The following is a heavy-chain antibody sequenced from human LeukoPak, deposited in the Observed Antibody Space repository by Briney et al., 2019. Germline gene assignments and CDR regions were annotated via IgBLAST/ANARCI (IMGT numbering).Heavy chain of an antibody. CDR2: IIPIFGTA. Sequence: GSSVKVSCKASGGTFSSYAISWVRQAPGQGLEWMGGIIPIFGTAIYAQKFQGRVTMTRDTSTSTAYMELSSLRSEDTAVYYCARVSTGDKWYFDLWGRGTLVTVSS. CDR3: ARVSTGDKWYFDL. J-gene: IGHJ2*01. D-gene: IGHD7-27*01. CDR1: GGTFSSYA. V-gene: IGHV1-69*05.